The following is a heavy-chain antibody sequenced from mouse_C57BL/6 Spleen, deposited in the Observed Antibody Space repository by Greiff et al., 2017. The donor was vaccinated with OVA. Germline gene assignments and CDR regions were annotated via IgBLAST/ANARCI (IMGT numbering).Heavy chain of an antibody. CDR1: GFTFSSYA. J-gene: IGHJ4*01. V-gene: IGHV5-9-1*02. Sequence: EVNLVESGEGLVKPGGSLKLSCAASGFTFSSYAMSWVRQTPEKRLEWVAYISSGGDYIYYADTVKGRFTISRDNARNTLYLQMSSLKSEDTAMYYCTRDEYYGSSPYAMDYWGQGTSVTVSS. CDR2: ISSGGDYI. CDR3: TRDEYYGSSPYAMDY. D-gene: IGHD1-1*01.